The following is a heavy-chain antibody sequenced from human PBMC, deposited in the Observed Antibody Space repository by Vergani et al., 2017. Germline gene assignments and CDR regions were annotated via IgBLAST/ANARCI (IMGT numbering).Heavy chain of an antibody. CDR2: INPSGGSK. Sequence: QVQLVQSGAEVKKPGASVKVSCKASGYTFTSYYMHWVRQAPGQGLEWMGIINPSGGSKIYAKKFRGKFTMTRDPSTSTVYMWLSSLRSEDTAVYYCARARVSIRRYYYDSSGSGTPVDYWGQGTLVTVSS. CDR1: GYTFTSYY. J-gene: IGHJ4*02. D-gene: IGHD3-22*01. CDR3: ARARVSIRRYYYDSSGSGTPVDY. V-gene: IGHV1-46*01.